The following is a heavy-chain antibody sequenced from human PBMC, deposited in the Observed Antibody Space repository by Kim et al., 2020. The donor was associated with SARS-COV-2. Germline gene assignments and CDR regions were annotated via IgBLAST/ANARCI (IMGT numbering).Heavy chain of an antibody. CDR3: TSHKPTYSGDNCYLSS. V-gene: IGHV4-39*01. CDR2: SYYSGTT. J-gene: IGHJ4*02. CDR1: GGSVTSTGSY. D-gene: IGHD2-15*01. Sequence: SETLSLTCTVSGGSVTSTGSYWGWIRQPPGEGLEWIGSSYYSGTTYYNPPLKSRLTISADTSRNLFSLNLSSVTAAVTAVYYCTSHKPTYSGDNCYLSSWGQGTLVTVAS.